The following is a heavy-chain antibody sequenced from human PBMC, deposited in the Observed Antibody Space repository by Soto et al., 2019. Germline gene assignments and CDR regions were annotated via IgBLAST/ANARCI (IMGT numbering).Heavy chain of an antibody. V-gene: IGHV3-74*01. J-gene: IGHJ3*02. CDR2: INGDGSST. Sequence: EVQLVESGGGLVQPGGSLRLSCAASGFTFSSHWMHWVRQAPGKGLVWISRINGDGSSTTYADSVKGRFTITGDVAKSTLYLQMYSLRGEDTAVYYCARGVEEWGNPTVIWGQETLVTVSS. CDR3: ARGVEEWGNPTVI. D-gene: IGHD3-16*01. CDR1: GFTFSSHW.